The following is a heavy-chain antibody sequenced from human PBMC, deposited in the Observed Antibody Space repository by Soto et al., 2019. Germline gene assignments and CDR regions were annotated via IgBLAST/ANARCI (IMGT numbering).Heavy chain of an antibody. CDR1: GFTFSSYA. D-gene: IGHD3-3*01. V-gene: IGHV3-30-3*01. Sequence: PVGSLRLSCAASGFTFSSYAMHWVRQAPGKGLEWVAVISYDGSNKYYADSVKGRFTISRDNSKNTLYLQMNSLRAEDTAVYYCARVYYDFWSGYNDDAFDIWGQGTMVTVSS. J-gene: IGHJ3*02. CDR3: ARVYYDFWSGYNDDAFDI. CDR2: ISYDGSNK.